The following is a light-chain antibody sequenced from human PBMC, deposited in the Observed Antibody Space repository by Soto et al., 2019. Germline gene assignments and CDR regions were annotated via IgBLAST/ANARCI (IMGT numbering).Light chain of an antibody. J-gene: IGKJ5*01. Sequence: EILITQSPATLSVSAGERATLSCRARQGVRSNLAWYQQKPGQAPRLLIYDASTRANGIPARFSGSVSGTEFSLTFGSLQSEDFGFYYCQQYNNWHPITFGQGTRLEIK. CDR2: DAS. CDR3: QQYNNWHPIT. CDR1: QGVRSN. V-gene: IGKV3D-15*01.